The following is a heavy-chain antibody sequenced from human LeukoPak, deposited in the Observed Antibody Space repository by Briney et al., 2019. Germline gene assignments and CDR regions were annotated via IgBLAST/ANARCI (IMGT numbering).Heavy chain of an antibody. Sequence: ASETLSLTCTVSGGSISSDNYYWSWIRQPAGKGLEWIGRIYASGTTNYNPSLKSRVTISVDTSKNQFSLKLSSVTAADTAVYYCARGLVGATWGSFDYWGQGTLVTVSS. CDR3: ARGLVGATWGSFDY. CDR1: GGSISSDNYY. J-gene: IGHJ4*02. CDR2: IYASGTT. V-gene: IGHV4-61*02. D-gene: IGHD1-26*01.